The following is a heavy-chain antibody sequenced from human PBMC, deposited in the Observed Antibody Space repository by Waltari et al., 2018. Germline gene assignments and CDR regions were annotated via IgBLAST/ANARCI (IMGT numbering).Heavy chain of an antibody. V-gene: IGHV3-7*03. CDR2: IKEDGSET. CDR3: SDPPSDF. D-gene: IGHD2-21*01. Sequence: EVQLVESGGGLVQPGGSLRLACTTSGFAFSKYWMSWVRQAPGKCLEWLARIKEDGSETNYVESVKGRFTISRDKAKNSLYLQMSSLRAEDTAVYYCSDPPSDFWGQGAVVTVSS. CDR1: GFAFSKYW. J-gene: IGHJ4*02.